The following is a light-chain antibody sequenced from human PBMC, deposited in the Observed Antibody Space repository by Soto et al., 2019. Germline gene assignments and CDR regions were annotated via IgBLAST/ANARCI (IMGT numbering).Light chain of an antibody. CDR1: QSLLHSNGYNY. V-gene: IGKV2-28*01. Sequence: DIVMTQSPLSLPVTPGEPTSISCRSSQSLLHSNGYNYLDWYLQKPGQSPQLLIYLGSNRSSGVPDRFSGSGSGTDFTLKISRVEAEDVGVYYCMQALQTPRTFGQGTNAAIK. CDR2: LGS. J-gene: IGKJ1*01. CDR3: MQALQTPRT.